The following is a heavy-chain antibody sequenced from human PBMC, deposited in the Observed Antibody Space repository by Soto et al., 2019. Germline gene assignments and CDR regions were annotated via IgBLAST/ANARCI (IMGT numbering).Heavy chain of an antibody. CDR1: GGSISSYY. V-gene: IGHV4-59*01. D-gene: IGHD3-22*01. Sequence: SETLSLTCNVSGGSISSYYWTWIRQPPGKGLEWIGYIYYTGTTNYNPSLKSRLTISVDTSKNQFSLRLTSVTAADTAVYYCARASFTTIPLDVWGQGTTVTVSS. CDR3: ARASFTTIPLDV. J-gene: IGHJ6*02. CDR2: IYYTGTT.